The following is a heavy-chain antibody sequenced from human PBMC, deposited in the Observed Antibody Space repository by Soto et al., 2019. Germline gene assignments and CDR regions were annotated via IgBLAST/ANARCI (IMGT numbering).Heavy chain of an antibody. V-gene: IGHV1-18*01. CDR2: INADNGNT. CDR3: ARVPIVVVPAAKPPYYYGMDV. J-gene: IGHJ6*02. D-gene: IGHD2-2*01. Sequence: ASVKVSCKASGYTFTSYDINWVRQAPGQGLEWMGWINADNGNTKYAQKFQGRVTITRDTSTSTAYMELRSLRSEDTAVYYCARVPIVVVPAAKPPYYYGMDVWGQGTTVTVSS. CDR1: GYTFTSYD.